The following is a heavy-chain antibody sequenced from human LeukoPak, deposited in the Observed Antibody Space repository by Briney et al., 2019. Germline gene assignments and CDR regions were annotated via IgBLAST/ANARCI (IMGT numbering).Heavy chain of an antibody. CDR2: LSYDGSNK. Sequence: PGRSLRLSCAASGFTFSSYGMHWVRQAPGKGLEWVAVLSYDGSNKYYADSVKGRFTISRDNSKNTLYLQMNSLRPEDTAVYYCARDRTGDSVFDYWGQGTLVTVSS. CDR3: ARDRTGDSVFDY. D-gene: IGHD4-17*01. CDR1: GFTFSSYG. V-gene: IGHV3-30*19. J-gene: IGHJ4*02.